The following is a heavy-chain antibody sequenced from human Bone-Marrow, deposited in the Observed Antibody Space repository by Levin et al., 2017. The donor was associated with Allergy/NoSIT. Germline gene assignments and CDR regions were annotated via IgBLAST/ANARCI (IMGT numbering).Heavy chain of an antibody. Sequence: PGGSLRLSCAASGFTFSSYSMHWVRQAPGKGLEYVSTIISNGGSTFYANSVKGRFTISRDNSRNTLYLQMDSLRVEDMAMYYCARGRGYCSGSSCYTDIWGQGTMVTVSS. J-gene: IGHJ3*02. CDR3: ARGRGYCSGSSCYTDI. CDR1: GFTFSSYS. D-gene: IGHD2-15*01. V-gene: IGHV3-64*01. CDR2: IISNGGST.